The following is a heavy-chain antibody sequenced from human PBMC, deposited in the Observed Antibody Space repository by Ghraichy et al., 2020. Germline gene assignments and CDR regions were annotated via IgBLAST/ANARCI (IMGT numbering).Heavy chain of an antibody. J-gene: IGHJ5*02. D-gene: IGHD3-10*01. Sequence: GGSLRLSCAASGFTVSSNYMSWVRQAPGKGLEWVSVIYSGGSTYYADSVKGRFTIFRDNSKNTLYLQMNSLRAEDTAVYYCARDSYTMVNPWGQGTLVTVSS. V-gene: IGHV3-53*01. CDR1: GFTVSSNY. CDR2: IYSGGST. CDR3: ARDSYTMVNP.